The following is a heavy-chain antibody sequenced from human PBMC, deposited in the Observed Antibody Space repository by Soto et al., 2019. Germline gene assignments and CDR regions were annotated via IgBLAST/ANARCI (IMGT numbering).Heavy chain of an antibody. J-gene: IGHJ5*02. D-gene: IGHD1-26*01. CDR3: ATHTSGSRNGPHT. CDR1: GGSIMNTGAN. V-gene: IGHV4-39*01. Sequence: QLQLQESGPGLVKPSETLSLTCTVSGGSIMNTGANWDWVSQPPGKGLEWIGSVYYTGTTYYNPSLQSRVTISIDTSKNHYSLSVNSVAAADTAVYYCATHTSGSRNGPHTWGQGTLVTVSS. CDR2: VYYTGTT.